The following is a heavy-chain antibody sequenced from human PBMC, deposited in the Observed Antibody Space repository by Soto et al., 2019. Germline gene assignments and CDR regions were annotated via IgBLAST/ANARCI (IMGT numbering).Heavy chain of an antibody. Sequence: GASVKVSSKASGYTLTSYYMHWVRQSPGQGLEWMGIINPSGGSTSYAQKFQGRVTMTRDTSTSTVYMELSSLRSEDTAVYYCARESGGHDAFDIWGQGTTVTVSS. CDR3: ARESGGHDAFDI. V-gene: IGHV1-46*03. CDR2: INPSGGST. J-gene: IGHJ3*02. CDR1: GYTLTSYY.